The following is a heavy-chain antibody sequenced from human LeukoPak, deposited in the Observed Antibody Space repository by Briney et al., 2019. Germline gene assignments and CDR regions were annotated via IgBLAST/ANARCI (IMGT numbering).Heavy chain of an antibody. J-gene: IGHJ5*02. D-gene: IGHD3-16*01. CDR1: GYTLTELS. V-gene: IGHV1-24*01. Sequence: ASVKVSCKVSGYTLTELSMHWVRQAPGKGLEWMGGFDPEDGETIYAQKFQGRVTMTEDTSTDTAYMELSSLRSEDTAVYYCATDKFGATWFDPWGQGTLVTVSS. CDR2: FDPEDGET. CDR3: ATDKFGATWFDP.